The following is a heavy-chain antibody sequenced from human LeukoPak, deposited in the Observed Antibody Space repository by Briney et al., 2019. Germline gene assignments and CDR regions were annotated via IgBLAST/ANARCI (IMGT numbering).Heavy chain of an antibody. J-gene: IGHJ5*02. V-gene: IGHV4-59*01. CDR1: GGSISSYY. CDR2: IYYSGST. D-gene: IGHD2-8*02. CDR3: ARAPLVPGFDP. Sequence: SETLSLTCTVSGGSISSYYWSWIRQPPGKGLEWIGYIYYSGSTNYNPSLKSRVTISVDTSKNQFSLKLSSVTAADTAVYYCARAPLVPGFDPGGKEILVTVSS.